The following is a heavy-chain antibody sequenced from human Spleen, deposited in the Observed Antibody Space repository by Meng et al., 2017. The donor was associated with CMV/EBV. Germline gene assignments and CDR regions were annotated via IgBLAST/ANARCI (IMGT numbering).Heavy chain of an antibody. D-gene: IGHD5-18*01. V-gene: IGHV3-21*01. CDR2: ISSSSSYI. CDR3: ARSESRTVDTAMGH. CDR1: GFTFSSYS. J-gene: IGHJ4*02. Sequence: GGSLRLSCAASGFTFSSYSMNWVRQAPGKGLEWVSSISSSSSYIYYADSVKGRFTISRDNAKNSLYLQMNSLRAEDTAVYYCARSESRTVDTAMGHWGQGTLVTVSS.